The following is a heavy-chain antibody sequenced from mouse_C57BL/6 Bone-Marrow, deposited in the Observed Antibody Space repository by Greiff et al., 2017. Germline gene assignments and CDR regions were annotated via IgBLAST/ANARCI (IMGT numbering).Heavy chain of an antibody. Sequence: VQLQQSGAELVMPGASVKLSCKASGYTFTSYWMHWVKQRPGQGLEWIGEIDPSDSYTNYNQKFKGKSTLTVDKSSSTAYMQLSSLTSEDSAVYYCARSYGSRPFDYWGQGTTLTVSS. CDR2: IDPSDSYT. CDR1: GYTFTSYW. CDR3: ARSYGSRPFDY. J-gene: IGHJ2*01. V-gene: IGHV1-69*01. D-gene: IGHD1-1*01.